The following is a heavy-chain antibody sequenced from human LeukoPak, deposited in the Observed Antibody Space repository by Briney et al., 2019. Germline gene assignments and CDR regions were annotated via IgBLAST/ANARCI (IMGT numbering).Heavy chain of an antibody. CDR3: AREWALAYCGGDCPHDAFDI. D-gene: IGHD2-21*02. J-gene: IGHJ3*02. V-gene: IGHV1-8*02. CDR2: MNPNSGNT. Sequence: ASVKVSCKASGYTFTTYAMNWVRPATGQGLEWMGWMNPNSGNTGYAQKFQGRVTMTRNTSISTAYMELSSLRSEDTAVYYCAREWALAYCGGDCPHDAFDIWGQGTMVTVSS. CDR1: GYTFTTYA.